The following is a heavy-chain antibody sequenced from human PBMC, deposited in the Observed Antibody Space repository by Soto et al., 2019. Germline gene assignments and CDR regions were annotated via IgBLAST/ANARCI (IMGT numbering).Heavy chain of an antibody. Sequence: SGGSLRLSCAASGFTFSSYSMNWVRRAPGKGLEWVSSISSSSSYIYYADSVKGRFTISRDNAKNTLYLQMNSLRAEDTAVYYCAKKYCSGGSCYSERAYYYYGMDVWGQGTTVTVSS. D-gene: IGHD2-15*01. CDR3: AKKYCSGGSCYSERAYYYYGMDV. CDR1: GFTFSSYS. J-gene: IGHJ6*02. CDR2: ISSSSSYI. V-gene: IGHV3-21*04.